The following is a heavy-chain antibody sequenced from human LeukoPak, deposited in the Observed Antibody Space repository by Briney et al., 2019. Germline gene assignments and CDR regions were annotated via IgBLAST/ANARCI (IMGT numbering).Heavy chain of an antibody. CDR2: IYYSGST. V-gene: IGHV4-59*01. CDR3: ARMNSLWFGELLVYYYMDV. D-gene: IGHD3-10*01. J-gene: IGHJ6*03. Sequence: PSETLSLTCTVSGGSISSYYWSWIRQPPGKGLEWIGYIYYSGSTNYNPSLKSRVTISVDTSKNQFSLKLGSVTAADTAVYYCARMNSLWFGELLVYYYMDVWGKGTTVTVSS. CDR1: GGSISSYY.